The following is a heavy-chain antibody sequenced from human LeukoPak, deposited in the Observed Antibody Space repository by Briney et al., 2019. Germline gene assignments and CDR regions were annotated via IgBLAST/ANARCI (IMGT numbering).Heavy chain of an antibody. V-gene: IGHV1-24*01. Sequence: ASVKVSCKVSGYTLTELSMHWVRQAPGKGLEWMGGFDPEDGETIYAQKFQGRVTMTEDTSTDTAYMELSSMRSEDTAVYYCACGAAADNWFDPWGQGTLVTVSS. D-gene: IGHD6-13*01. J-gene: IGHJ5*02. CDR1: GYTLTELS. CDR2: FDPEDGET. CDR3: ACGAAADNWFDP.